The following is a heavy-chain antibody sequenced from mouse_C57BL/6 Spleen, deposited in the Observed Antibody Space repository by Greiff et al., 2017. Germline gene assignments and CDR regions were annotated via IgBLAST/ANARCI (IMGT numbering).Heavy chain of an antibody. V-gene: IGHV1-78*01. CDR2: IYPGGGST. Sequence: VQLQQSDAELVKPGASVKISCKASGYTFTDYSIPWMKQRPEQGLEWIGYIYPGGGSTNYNEKFKGKATLTVDKSSSTAYMQLSSLTSEDSAVYVCARGDYDGSIVVEDWGKGTTLTAAS. CDR1: GYTFTDYS. D-gene: IGHD1-1*01. J-gene: IGHJ2*01. CDR3: ARGDYDGSIVVED.